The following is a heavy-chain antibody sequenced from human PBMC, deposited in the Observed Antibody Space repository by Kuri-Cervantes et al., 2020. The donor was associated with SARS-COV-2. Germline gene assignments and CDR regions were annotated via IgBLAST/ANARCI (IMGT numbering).Heavy chain of an antibody. D-gene: IGHD3-3*01. CDR2: ISYDGSNK. V-gene: IGHV3-30-3*01. CDR3: ARSLETYDFWSGEPDY. J-gene: IGHJ4*02. CDR1: GFTFSSYA. Sequence: GGSLRLSCAASGFTFSSYAMHWVRQAPGKGLEWVAVISYDGSNKYYADSVKGRFTISRDNSKNTLYLQMNSLRAEDTAVYYCARSLETYDFWSGEPDYWGQGTLVTVSS.